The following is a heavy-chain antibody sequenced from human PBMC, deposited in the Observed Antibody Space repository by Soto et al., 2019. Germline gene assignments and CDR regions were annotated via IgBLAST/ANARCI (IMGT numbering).Heavy chain of an antibody. J-gene: IGHJ6*02. V-gene: IGHV1-8*01. D-gene: IGHD6-13*01. CDR3: ARGCYSSSWYGSGDGMDV. CDR2: MNPNSGNT. Sequence: QVQLVQSGAEVKKPGASVKVSCKASGYTFTSYDINWVRQATGQGLEWMGWMNPNSGNTGYAQKFQGRVTMTRNTSTSTAYMELSSLRSEDTAVYYCARGCYSSSWYGSGDGMDVWGQGTTVTVSS. CDR1: GYTFTSYD.